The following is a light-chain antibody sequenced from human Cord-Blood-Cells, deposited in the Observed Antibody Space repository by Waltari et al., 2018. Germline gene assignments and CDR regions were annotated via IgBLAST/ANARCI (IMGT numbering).Light chain of an antibody. CDR3: LQHNSYPLT. V-gene: IGKV1-17*01. Sequence: DIQMTQSPSSLSASVRDRVTITCRASQGIRKDLGWYQQKPGKAPKCLIYAASSLQSGVPSRFSGSGSGTEFTLTISSLQPEDFATYYCLQHNSYPLTFGGGTKVEIK. CDR2: AAS. CDR1: QGIRKD. J-gene: IGKJ4*01.